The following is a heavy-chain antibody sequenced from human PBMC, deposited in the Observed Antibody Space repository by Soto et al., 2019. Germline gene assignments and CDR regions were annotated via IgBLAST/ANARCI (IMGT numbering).Heavy chain of an antibody. Sequence: SXKVSFKASGYTXSGYYMDWVRQAPGQGLEWMGWINPNSGGTNYAQKFQGRVTMTSDTSLSKVYMTLIRLTSEDTAEYYCARDLAKGGGSAGFDYWGQGTLGPVSS. CDR2: INPNSGGT. V-gene: IGHV1-2*02. J-gene: IGHJ4*02. CDR3: ARDLAKGGGSAGFDY. CDR1: GYTXSGYY. D-gene: IGHD1-26*01.